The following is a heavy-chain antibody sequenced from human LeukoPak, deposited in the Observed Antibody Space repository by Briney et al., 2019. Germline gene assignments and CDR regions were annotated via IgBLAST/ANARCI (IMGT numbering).Heavy chain of an antibody. CDR2: INPSGGST. Sequence: ASVKVSCKASGYSFTTYHMHWVRQAPGQGLEWMGIINPSGGSTSYAQKFQGRVTMTRDTSTSTVYMELSSLRSEDTAVYYCARGLGLGSYRDAFDIWGQGTMVTVSS. D-gene: IGHD3-10*01. J-gene: IGHJ3*02. V-gene: IGHV1-46*01. CDR3: ARGLGLGSYRDAFDI. CDR1: GYSFTTYH.